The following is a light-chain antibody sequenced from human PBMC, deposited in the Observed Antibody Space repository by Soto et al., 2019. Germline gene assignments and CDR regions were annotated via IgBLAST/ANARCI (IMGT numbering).Light chain of an antibody. CDR2: GAS. V-gene: IGKV3-15*01. CDR3: QQYNNWAPDA. Sequence: ETVMTQSPVTLSVSPGERATLSCRASQSVAINLAWYQQRPGQAPRLLIYGASTRATGIPARFSGSGSGTEFTLTISSLQSETFAVYYCQQYNNWAPDALGQGTKVDI. CDR1: QSVAIN. J-gene: IGKJ1*01.